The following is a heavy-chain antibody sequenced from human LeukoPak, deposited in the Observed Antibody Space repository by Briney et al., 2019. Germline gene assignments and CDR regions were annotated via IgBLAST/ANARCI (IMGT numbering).Heavy chain of an antibody. CDR2: ISGSGGST. D-gene: IGHD3-16*01. CDR1: GFTFSSYA. V-gene: IGHV3-23*01. J-gene: IGHJ4*02. CDR3: AKGALGAGPRYYFDY. Sequence: GSLRLSCAASGFTFSSYAMSWVRQAPGKGLEWVSAISGSGGSTYYADSVKGRFTISRDNSKNTLYLKMKSLRAEDTAVYYWAKGALGAGPRYYFDYWGKGPLVTFSS.